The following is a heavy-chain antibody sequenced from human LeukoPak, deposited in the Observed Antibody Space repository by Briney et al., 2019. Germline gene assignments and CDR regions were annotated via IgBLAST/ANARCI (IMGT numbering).Heavy chain of an antibody. J-gene: IGHJ4*02. V-gene: IGHV1-69*05. CDR3: ARGLESRAKHLRY. Sequence: SVKVSCKASGGTFSSYAISWVRQAPGQGLEWMGGIIPIFGTANYAQKFQGRVTLTRNTSISTAYMELSSLRSEDTAVYYCARGLESRAKHLRYWGQGTLVTVSS. CDR2: IIPIFGTA. D-gene: IGHD1-26*01. CDR1: GGTFSSYA.